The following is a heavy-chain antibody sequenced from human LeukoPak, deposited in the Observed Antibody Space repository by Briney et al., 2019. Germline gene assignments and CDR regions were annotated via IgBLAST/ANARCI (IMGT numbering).Heavy chain of an antibody. CDR1: GGSLSGYY. CDR3: ARDGEFRYYYDSSGYYFDY. CDR2: INHSGST. Sequence: PSDTLSLTCAVYGGSLSGYYWSWIRQPPGKGLEWIGEINHSGSTNYNPSLKSRVTISVDTSKNQFSLKLSSVTAADTAVYYCARDGEFRYYYDSSGYYFDYWGQGTLVTVSS. D-gene: IGHD3-22*01. J-gene: IGHJ4*02. V-gene: IGHV4-34*01.